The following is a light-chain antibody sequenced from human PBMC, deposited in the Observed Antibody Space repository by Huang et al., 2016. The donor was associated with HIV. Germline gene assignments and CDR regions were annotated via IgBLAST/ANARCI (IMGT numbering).Light chain of an antibody. CDR2: WAT. J-gene: IGKJ4*01. CDR3: QQYFETPLT. V-gene: IGKV4-1*01. Sequence: DIVMTQSPDSLAVSLGDSATVNCKSSQTILYSSKNKNYLAWYQQKPGQPPKLLIYWATTRESGVPDRFSGSGSGTDFTLTISSLQAEDVAVYYCQQYFETPLTFGGGTKVEIK. CDR1: QTILYSSKNKNY.